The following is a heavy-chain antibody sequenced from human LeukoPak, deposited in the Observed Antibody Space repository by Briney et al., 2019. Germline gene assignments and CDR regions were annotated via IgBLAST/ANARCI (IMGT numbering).Heavy chain of an antibody. D-gene: IGHD3-16*01. Sequence: SETLSLTCAVYGGSFSGYYWSWIRQPPGKGLEWIGEISHSGSTNYNPSLKSRVTISVDTSKNQFSLKLSSVTAADTAVYYCARGGGTPSGYWGQGTLVTVSS. CDR1: GGSFSGYY. CDR3: ARGGGTPSGY. V-gene: IGHV4-34*01. CDR2: ISHSGST. J-gene: IGHJ4*02.